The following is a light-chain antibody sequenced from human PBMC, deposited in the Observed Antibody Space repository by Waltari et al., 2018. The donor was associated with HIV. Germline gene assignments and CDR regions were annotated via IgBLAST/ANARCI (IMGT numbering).Light chain of an antibody. V-gene: IGKV3-15*01. J-gene: IGKJ2*01. Sequence: EIVMTQSPATLSVSPGERATLSCRASRTISSNLAWYQHKPGQSPRLLIYAASTRATGIPARFSASGSGTECTLTISSLQSEDFAVYYCQQYSHWPLMYNFGQGTKLEIK. CDR2: AAS. CDR1: RTISSN. CDR3: QQYSHWPLMYN.